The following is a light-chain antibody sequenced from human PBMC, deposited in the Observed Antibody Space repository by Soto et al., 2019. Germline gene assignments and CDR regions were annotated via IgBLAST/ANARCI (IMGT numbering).Light chain of an antibody. V-gene: IGKV3-20*01. CDR3: QQYGRSPWT. J-gene: IGKJ1*01. CDR1: QSVSSSS. Sequence: DIVLTQSPGTLSLSPGERATLSCRASQSVSSSSLSWYQQKPGQAPRLLMYDASSRATGIPDRFSGSGSGTDFTITISRLEPEDFAVYYCQQYGRSPWTFGQGTKVEIK. CDR2: DAS.